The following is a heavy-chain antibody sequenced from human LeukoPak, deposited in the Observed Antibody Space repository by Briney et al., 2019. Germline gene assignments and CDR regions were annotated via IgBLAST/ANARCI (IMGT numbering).Heavy chain of an antibody. CDR3: ARRLTQYDCFDP. CDR1: GDSVSSNSVT. V-gene: IGHV6-1*01. CDR2: TYYRSTWYN. D-gene: IGHD2-2*01. Sequence: SQTLSLTCAISGDSVSSNSVTWNWIRQSPSRGLEWLGRTYYRSTWYNDYAVSVRGRITVIPDTSKNQFSLHLNFVTPEDTAVYYCARRLTQYDCFDPWGQGILVTVSS. J-gene: IGHJ5*02.